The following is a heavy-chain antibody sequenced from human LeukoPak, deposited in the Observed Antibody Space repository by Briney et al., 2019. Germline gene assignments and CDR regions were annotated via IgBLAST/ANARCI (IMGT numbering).Heavy chain of an antibody. Sequence: SETLFLTCAVSGVTVSGYYWSWIRQPPGKGLEWIGEIDQSDSTNYNPSLKSRVTISVDTSKNQFSLKLSSVTAADTAVYYCARAGYYYYYMDVWGKGTTVTVSS. J-gene: IGHJ6*03. CDR1: GVTVSGYY. V-gene: IGHV4-34*01. CDR2: IDQSDST. D-gene: IGHD1-1*01. CDR3: ARAGYYYYYMDV.